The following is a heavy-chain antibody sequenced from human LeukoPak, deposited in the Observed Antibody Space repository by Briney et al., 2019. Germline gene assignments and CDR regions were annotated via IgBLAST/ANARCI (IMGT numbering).Heavy chain of an antibody. Sequence: ASVKVSCKASGYTFNIYYMHWVRQAPEQGLQWMGTVNPRGSSSNYAQNFQGRVTLTKDTSTSTLYMELSSLRSEDTAVYYCARSGSYEAPFDYWGQGTLVTVSS. CDR3: ARSGSYEAPFDY. V-gene: IGHV1-46*02. CDR1: GYTFNIYY. J-gene: IGHJ4*02. D-gene: IGHD1-26*01. CDR2: VNPRGSSS.